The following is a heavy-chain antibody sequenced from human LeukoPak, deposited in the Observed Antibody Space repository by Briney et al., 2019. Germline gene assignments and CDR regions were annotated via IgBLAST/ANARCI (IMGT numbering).Heavy chain of an antibody. D-gene: IGHD1-14*01. J-gene: IGHJ2*01. V-gene: IGHV3-9*03. CDR3: AKGGGTYSDWYFDL. CDR2: ISWNSGSI. Sequence: GGSLRLSCTASAFAFSNYWMHWVRQAPGKGLEWVSGISWNSGSIDYADSVKGRFTVSRDNAENSLYLQMNSLRAEDMALYYCAKGGGTYSDWYFDLWGRGTLVTVSS. CDR1: AFAFSNYW.